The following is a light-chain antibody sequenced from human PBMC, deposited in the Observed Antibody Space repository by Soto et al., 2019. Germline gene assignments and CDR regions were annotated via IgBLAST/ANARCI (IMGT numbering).Light chain of an antibody. J-gene: IGKJ5*01. Sequence: EIVLTQSPGTLSLSHGERATLSCRATQSVSSSYLAWYQQKPGQAPRLLIYGASSRATGIPDRFSGSGSGTDFTLTISRLEPEDFAVYYCQQYGRLPITFGQGTRLEIK. V-gene: IGKV3-20*01. CDR3: QQYGRLPIT. CDR1: QSVSSSY. CDR2: GAS.